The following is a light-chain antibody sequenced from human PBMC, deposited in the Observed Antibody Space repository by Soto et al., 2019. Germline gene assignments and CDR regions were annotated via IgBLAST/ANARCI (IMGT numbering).Light chain of an antibody. V-gene: IGKV3-11*01. CDR1: QSVSSY. CDR2: DAS. Sequence: EIVLTQSPATLSLSPGERATLSCRASQSVSSYVAWYQSKPGQAPRLLMYDASNRVIGIPARFSGSGSGTDFTLTSSSLEPEDFAVYYCQQRSNWPLTFGGGTTVEI. CDR3: QQRSNWPLT. J-gene: IGKJ4*01.